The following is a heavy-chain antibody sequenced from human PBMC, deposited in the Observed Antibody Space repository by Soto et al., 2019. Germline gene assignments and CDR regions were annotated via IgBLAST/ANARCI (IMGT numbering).Heavy chain of an antibody. CDR2: IYYSGST. Sequence: PSETLSLTCTVSGGSIISGDYYWSLIRRPPGKGLEWIGYIYYSGSTYYNPSLKSRVTISVDTSKNQFSLKLSSVTAADTAVYYCARLASALDSSGYPPRYYFDYWGQGTLVTVSS. D-gene: IGHD3-22*01. CDR3: ARLASALDSSGYPPRYYFDY. V-gene: IGHV4-30-4*01. J-gene: IGHJ4*02. CDR1: GGSIISGDYY.